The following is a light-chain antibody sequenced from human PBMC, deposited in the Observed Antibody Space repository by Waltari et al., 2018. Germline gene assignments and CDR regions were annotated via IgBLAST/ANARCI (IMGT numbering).Light chain of an antibody. CDR3: QQSGT. CDR2: DAS. J-gene: IGKJ5*01. CDR1: QDIRNY. V-gene: IGKV1-33*01. Sequence: DIQMTQSPSSLSASVGERVTISCQASQDIRNYLNWYQHKPGKAPKHLIYDASNLKTGVPSRFTGRGSGTNFTFTINSLQPEDIATYYCQQSGTFGQGTRLEIK.